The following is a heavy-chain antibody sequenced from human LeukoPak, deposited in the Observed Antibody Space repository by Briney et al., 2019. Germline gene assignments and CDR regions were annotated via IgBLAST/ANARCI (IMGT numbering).Heavy chain of an antibody. CDR3: AKDRAMVRGVIITPPNFDY. J-gene: IGHJ4*02. CDR1: GFTFSSYA. CDR2: IGGSGGST. D-gene: IGHD3-10*01. V-gene: IGHV3-23*01. Sequence: PGGSLRLSCAASGFTFSSYAMSWVRQAPGKGLEWGSAIGGSGGSTYYADSVKGRFTISRDNSKNTLYLQMNSLRAEDTAVYYCAKDRAMVRGVIITPPNFDYWGQGTLVTVSS.